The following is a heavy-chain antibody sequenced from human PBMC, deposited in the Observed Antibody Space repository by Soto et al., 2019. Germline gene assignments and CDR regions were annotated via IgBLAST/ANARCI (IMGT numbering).Heavy chain of an antibody. Sequence: SETLSLTCAVSGGSISSGGYSWSWIRQPPGKGLEWIGYIYHSGSTYYTPSLKSRVTISVDRSKNQVALQLSSVTAADTAVYYCATFSIVGTVIFNHWGQGTQVTVSS. CDR2: IYHSGST. CDR3: ATFSIVGTVIFNH. V-gene: IGHV4-30-2*01. D-gene: IGHD1-26*01. J-gene: IGHJ4*02. CDR1: GGSISSGGYS.